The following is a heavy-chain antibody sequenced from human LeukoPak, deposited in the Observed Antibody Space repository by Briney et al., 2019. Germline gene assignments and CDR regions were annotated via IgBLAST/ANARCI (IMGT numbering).Heavy chain of an antibody. J-gene: IGHJ4*02. CDR2: ISAYNGNT. CDR3: ARKLSRITGTRGNLDY. V-gene: IGHV1-18*01. D-gene: IGHD1-14*01. Sequence: ASVKVSCKASGYTFTSYGISWVRQAPGQGLEWMGWISAYNGNTNYAQKLQGRVTMTTDTSTSTAYMELRSLRSDDTAVYYCARKLSRITGTRGNLDYWGREPWSPSPQ. CDR1: GYTFTSYG.